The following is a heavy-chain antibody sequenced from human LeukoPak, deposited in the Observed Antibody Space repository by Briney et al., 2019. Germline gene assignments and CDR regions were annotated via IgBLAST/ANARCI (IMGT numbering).Heavy chain of an antibody. J-gene: IGHJ4*02. CDR2: IYYSGTT. CDR3: ARIDAVAATPTSFDY. D-gene: IGHD6-19*01. V-gene: IGHV4-59*01. Sequence: PSETLSLTCTVSGGSISFFYWSWIRQPPGKGLEWIGDIYYSGTTNYNPSLKSRVTISLDTSKNQFSLRLSSVTAADTAVYYCARIDAVAATPTSFDYWGQGTLATVSS. CDR1: GGSISFFY.